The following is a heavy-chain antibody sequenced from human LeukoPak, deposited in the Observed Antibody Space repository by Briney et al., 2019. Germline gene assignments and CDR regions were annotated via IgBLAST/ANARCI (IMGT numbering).Heavy chain of an antibody. CDR3: ARDPPFIIGTTFFDY. CDR2: ISTSSTYI. D-gene: IGHD1-20*01. J-gene: IGHJ4*02. Sequence: GGSLRLSCAASGITFSSYIMNWVRQAPGKGLEWVSSISTSSTYIYYADSVKGRFTISRDNAKNSLYLQMNSLRAEDTAVYYCARDPPFIIGTTFFDYWGQGTLVTVSS. CDR1: GITFSSYI. V-gene: IGHV3-21*01.